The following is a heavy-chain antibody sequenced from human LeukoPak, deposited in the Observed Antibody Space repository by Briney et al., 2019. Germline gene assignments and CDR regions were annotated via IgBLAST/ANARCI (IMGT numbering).Heavy chain of an antibody. D-gene: IGHD3-16*01. CDR2: ISSNGGST. V-gene: IGHV3-64*01. CDR3: ARFFNGWEFDY. J-gene: IGHJ4*02. Sequence: GGSLRLSCPASGFTFSSYAMHWVRQAPGKGLEYVSAISSNGGSTYYANSVKGRFTISRDNSKNTLYLQMGSLRAEDTAVYYCARFFNGWEFDYWGQGTLVTVSS. CDR1: GFTFSSYA.